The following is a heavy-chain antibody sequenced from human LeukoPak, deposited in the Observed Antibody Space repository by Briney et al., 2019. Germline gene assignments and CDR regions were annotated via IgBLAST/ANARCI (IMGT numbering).Heavy chain of an antibody. D-gene: IGHD1-26*01. CDR2: ISSSSSTI. CDR3: ARDLIVGTTYFDY. V-gene: IGHV3-48*04. Sequence: GGSLRLSCAASGFTFNTYWMHWARQAPGKGLEWVSYISSSSSTIYYADSVKGRFTISRDNAKNSLFLQMNSLRAEDTAVYYCARDLIVGTTYFDYWGQGTLVTVSS. J-gene: IGHJ4*02. CDR1: GFTFNTYW.